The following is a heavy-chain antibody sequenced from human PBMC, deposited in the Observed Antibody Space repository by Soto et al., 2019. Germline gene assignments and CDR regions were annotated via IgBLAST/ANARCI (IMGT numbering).Heavy chain of an antibody. V-gene: IGHV6-1*01. CDR3: EMGEGVSVAWIDY. CDR1: LDSPSINTTS. Sequence: SQAPSLTCASSLDSPSINTTSSNLSRLSPSRGLEWPGRTYYRSKWHNDYAVSVKSRITINPDTSKNQFSLQLTSVNPEDPAVYHGEMGEGVSVAWIDYWGQGTRVTSPQ. J-gene: IGHJ4*02. D-gene: IGHD6-19*01. CDR2: TYYRSKWHN.